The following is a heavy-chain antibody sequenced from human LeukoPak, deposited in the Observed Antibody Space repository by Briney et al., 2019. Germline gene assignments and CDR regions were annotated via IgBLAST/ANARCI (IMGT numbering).Heavy chain of an antibody. Sequence: KPGGSLRLSCAASGFTFDDYAMSWVRQVPGKGLEWVSSVSSSSRSYIYYADSVKGRFTISRDNAKNSLYLQMNSLRAEDTAVYYCARSSRLTFDYWGQGTLVTVSS. CDR3: ARSSRLTFDY. V-gene: IGHV3-21*01. J-gene: IGHJ4*02. D-gene: IGHD6-6*01. CDR2: VSSSSRSYI. CDR1: GFTFDDYA.